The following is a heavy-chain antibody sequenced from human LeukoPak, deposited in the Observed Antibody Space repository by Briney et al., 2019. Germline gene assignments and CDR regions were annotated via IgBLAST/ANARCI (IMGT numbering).Heavy chain of an antibody. J-gene: IGHJ4*02. CDR3: AKGKERRSSWSPYFDY. CDR1: GFTFDDYA. Sequence: GGSLRLSCAASGFTFDDYAMHWVRQAPGKGLEWVSGISWNSGSIGYADSVKGRFTISRDNAKNSLYLQMNSLRAEDMALYYCAKGKERRSSWSPYFDYWGQGTLVTVSS. V-gene: IGHV3-9*03. CDR2: ISWNSGSI. D-gene: IGHD6-13*01.